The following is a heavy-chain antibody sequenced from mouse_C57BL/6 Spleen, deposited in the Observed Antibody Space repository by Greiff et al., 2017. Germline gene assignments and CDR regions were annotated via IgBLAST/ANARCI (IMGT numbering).Heavy chain of an antibody. V-gene: IGHV5-6*01. Sequence: EVKVVESGGDLVKPGGSLKLSCAASGFTFSSYGMSWVRQTPDKRLEWVATISSGGSYTYYPDSVKGRFTISSDNAKNTLYLQMSSLKSEDTAMXYCAPAEGLRLGEGYFDVWGTGTTVTVSS. CDR3: APAEGLRLGEGYFDV. J-gene: IGHJ1*03. D-gene: IGHD1-1*01. CDR1: GFTFSSYG. CDR2: ISSGGSYT.